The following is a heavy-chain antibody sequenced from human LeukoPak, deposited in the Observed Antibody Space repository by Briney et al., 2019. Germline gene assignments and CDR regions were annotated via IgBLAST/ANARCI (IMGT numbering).Heavy chain of an antibody. J-gene: IGHJ4*02. V-gene: IGHV4-30-2*01. D-gene: IGHD3-10*01. Sequence: SETLSLTCTVSGGSISSYSWSWIRQPPGKGLEWIGYIYHSGSTYYNPSLKSRVTISVDRSKNQFSLKLSSVTAADTAVYYRARAGSNGFDYWGQGTLVTVSS. CDR2: IYHSGST. CDR1: GGSISSYS. CDR3: ARAGSNGFDY.